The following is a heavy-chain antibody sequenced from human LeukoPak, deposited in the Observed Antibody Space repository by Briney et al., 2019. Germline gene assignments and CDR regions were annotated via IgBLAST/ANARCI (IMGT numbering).Heavy chain of an antibody. J-gene: IGHJ4*02. D-gene: IGHD2-15*01. V-gene: IGHV1-18*01. CDR1: GYTFTSYG. CDR3: ARWGLNIHFYCSGGSCYSNGDY. CDR2: ISAYNGNT. Sequence: ASVKVSCKSSGYTFTSYGISWVRQAPGQGLEWMGWISAYNGNTNYAQKPQGRVTMTTDTSTSTAYMELRSLRSDDTAVYYCARWGLNIHFYCSGGSCYSNGDYWGQGTLVTVSS.